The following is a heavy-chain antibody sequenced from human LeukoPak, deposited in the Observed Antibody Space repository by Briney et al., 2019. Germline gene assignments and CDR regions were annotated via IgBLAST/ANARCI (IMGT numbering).Heavy chain of an antibody. D-gene: IGHD3-22*01. J-gene: IGHJ4*02. Sequence: GGSLRLSCAASGFTFSSYEMSWVRQAPGKELEWVSYISSSGSTIYYADSVKGRFTISRDNAKNSLYLQMNSLRAEDMALYYCARTPYYYDSSGYYDYWGQGTLVTVSS. CDR3: ARTPYYYDSSGYYDY. CDR1: GFTFSSYE. CDR2: ISSSGSTI. V-gene: IGHV3-48*03.